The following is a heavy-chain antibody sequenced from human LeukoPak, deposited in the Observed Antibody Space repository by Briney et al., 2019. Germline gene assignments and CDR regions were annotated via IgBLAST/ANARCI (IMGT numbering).Heavy chain of an antibody. CDR1: GGSFSGYY. V-gene: IGHV4-34*01. D-gene: IGHD3-22*01. CDR3: ARGGLFNLDY. CDR2: INHSGST. Sequence: SETLSLTCAVYGGSFSGYYWSWIRQPPGKGLEWIGEINHSGSTNYNPSLKSRVTISVDTSKNQLSLKLSSVTAADTAVYYCARGGLFNLDYWGQGTLVTVSS. J-gene: IGHJ4*02.